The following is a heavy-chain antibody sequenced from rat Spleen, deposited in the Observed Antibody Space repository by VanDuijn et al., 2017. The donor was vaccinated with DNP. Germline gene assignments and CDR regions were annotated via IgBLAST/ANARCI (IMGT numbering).Heavy chain of an antibody. CDR2: ISYEGSST. Sequence: EVQLVESGGDLVRPGGSLKLSCTASGFTFSVYNMAWVRQSPRTGLEWVATISYEGSSTYYRDSVKGRFTISRDNVKNNLYLEMDSLRPEDTATYYCVKDSTYYFDYWGQGVMVTVSS. CDR1: GFTFSVYN. CDR3: VKDSTYYFDY. J-gene: IGHJ2*01. V-gene: IGHV5-7*01. D-gene: IGHD1-6*01.